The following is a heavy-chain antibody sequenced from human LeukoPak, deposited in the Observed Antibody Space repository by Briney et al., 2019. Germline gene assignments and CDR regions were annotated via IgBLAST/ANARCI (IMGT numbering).Heavy chain of an antibody. CDR1: GCTFSSYA. D-gene: IGHD5-24*01. V-gene: IGHV1-69*04. CDR3: ARDDRDGYNYFDY. J-gene: IGHJ4*02. CDR2: MIPILGIA. Sequence: ASVKVSCKASGCTFSSYALSWVRQTPVQGLDWLGTMIPILGIANYAHKFQGRVTITADKSTSTAYMELSSRRSEDTAVYYCARDDRDGYNYFDYWGQGTLVTVSS.